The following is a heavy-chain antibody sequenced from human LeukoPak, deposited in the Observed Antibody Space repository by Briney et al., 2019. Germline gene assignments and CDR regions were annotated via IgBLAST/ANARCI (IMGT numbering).Heavy chain of an antibody. J-gene: IGHJ4*02. D-gene: IGHD6-13*01. Sequence: GASVKVSCKASGYTFTSYYMHWVRQAPGQGLEWMGIINPSGGSTSYAQKFQGRVTMTRDTSTSTVYMELSSLRSEDTAVYYCARDLGLSEVGGSSLHLDYWGQGTLVTVSS. CDR2: INPSGGST. CDR1: GYTFTSYY. V-gene: IGHV1-46*01. CDR3: ARDLGLSEVGGSSLHLDY.